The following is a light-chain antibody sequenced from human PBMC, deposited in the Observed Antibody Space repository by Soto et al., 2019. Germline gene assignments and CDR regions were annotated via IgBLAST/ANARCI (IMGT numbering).Light chain of an antibody. V-gene: IGKV1-9*01. CDR2: AAS. Sequence: DIQLTQSPSFLSASVGDRVTITCLASQGISSYLAWYQQRPGKAPKLLIYAASTFQSGVPSRFSGSGSGTEFTLTISSLQPEDFATYYCQQLNSYPLTFGGGTTVEIK. CDR3: QQLNSYPLT. CDR1: QGISSY. J-gene: IGKJ4*01.